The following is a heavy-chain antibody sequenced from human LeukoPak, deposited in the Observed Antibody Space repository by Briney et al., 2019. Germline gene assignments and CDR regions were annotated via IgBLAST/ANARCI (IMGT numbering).Heavy chain of an antibody. J-gene: IGHJ6*03. CDR3: ARDLFDGDYYYYMDV. CDR2: IIPIFGTA. Sequence: ASVKVSCKASGGTFSSYAISWVRQAPGQGLEWMGGIIPIFGTANYAQKFQGRVTITADESTSTAYMELSSLRSEDTAVYYCARDLFDGDYYYYMDVWGKGTTVTISS. CDR1: GGTFSSYA. D-gene: IGHD2-21*01. V-gene: IGHV1-69*13.